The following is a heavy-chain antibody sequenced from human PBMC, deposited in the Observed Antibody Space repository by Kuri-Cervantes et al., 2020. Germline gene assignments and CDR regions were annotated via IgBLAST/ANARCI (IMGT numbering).Heavy chain of an antibody. CDR2: ISYTLSNK. CDR3: SGDSSSWYYYYYYMDV. CDR1: GFTFSNYA. V-gene: IGHV3-30-3*01. J-gene: IGHJ6*03. D-gene: IGHD6-13*01. Sequence: GSLQISCAASGFTFSNYAIHWVRQAPGKGLGWVAVISYTLSNKYYADSVKDRFNIPRHNAKNSLYLQMNSLRAEDTAVYYCSGDSSSWYYYYYYMDVWGKGTPVTVSS.